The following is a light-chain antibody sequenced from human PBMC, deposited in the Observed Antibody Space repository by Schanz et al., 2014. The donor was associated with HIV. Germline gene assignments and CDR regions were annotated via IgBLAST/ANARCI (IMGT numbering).Light chain of an antibody. J-gene: IGLJ1*01. CDR2: DVS. CDR3: CSYAGSTTFYV. V-gene: IGLV2-14*01. CDR1: SSDVGGYNY. Sequence: QSALTQPASVSGSPGQSITISCTGTSSDVGGYNYVSWSQQHPGKAPKLMLYDVSNRPSGVSSRFSGSKSGNTASLTISGLQAEDEADYYCCSYAGSTTFYVFATGTKLTVL.